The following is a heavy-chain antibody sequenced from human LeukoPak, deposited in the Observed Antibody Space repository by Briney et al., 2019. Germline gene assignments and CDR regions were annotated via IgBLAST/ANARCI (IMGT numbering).Heavy chain of an antibody. D-gene: IGHD3-16*01. J-gene: IGHJ6*02. CDR2: MNSDGSST. CDR1: GYTFSSYW. CDR3: ARGGFDYYGMDV. Sequence: GGSLRLSCAASGYTFSSYWMHWVRQAPGKGLVLVSRMNSDGSSTSYADSVKGRFTISRHNAKNTLFLQMNSLRAEDTAVYYCARGGFDYYGMDVWGQGTTVTVSS. V-gene: IGHV3-74*01.